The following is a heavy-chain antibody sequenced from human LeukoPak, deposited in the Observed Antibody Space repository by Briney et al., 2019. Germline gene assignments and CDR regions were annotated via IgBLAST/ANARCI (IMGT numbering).Heavy chain of an antibody. CDR1: GFTLSSYW. D-gene: IGHD6-19*01. V-gene: IGHV3-7*01. Sequence: GGSLRLSCAASGFTLSSYWMSWVRQAPGKGLEWVANIKQDGSEKYYVDSVKGRLTISRDNAKNSLYLQMNSLRAEDTAVYYCARVRAIGGREGQWGNGFDIWGQGTMVTVSS. J-gene: IGHJ3*02. CDR3: ARVRAIGGREGQWGNGFDI. CDR2: IKQDGSEK.